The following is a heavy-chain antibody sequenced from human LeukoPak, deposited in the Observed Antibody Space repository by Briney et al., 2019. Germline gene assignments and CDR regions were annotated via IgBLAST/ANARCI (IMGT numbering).Heavy chain of an antibody. CDR2: VDPEDGET. Sequence: ASVKVSCKASGGTFSSYTISWVQQAPGKGLEWMGLVDPEDGETIYAEKFQGRVTITADTSTDTAYMELSSLRSEDTAVYYCATVPAAGNKAFDIWGQGTMVTVSS. J-gene: IGHJ3*02. CDR3: ATVPAAGNKAFDI. CDR1: GGTFSSYT. V-gene: IGHV1-69-2*01. D-gene: IGHD6-13*01.